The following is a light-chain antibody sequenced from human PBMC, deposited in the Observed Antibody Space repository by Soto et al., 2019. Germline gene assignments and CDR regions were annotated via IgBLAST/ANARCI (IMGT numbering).Light chain of an antibody. CDR1: ESVRSN. J-gene: IGKJ4*01. V-gene: IGKV3-15*01. CDR2: GAS. CDR3: QQYNKWPLT. Sequence: EIVMTQSPATLSVSPGERATLSCRASESVRSNLAWYQQKPGQAPRLLTYGASTRATAIPARFSGSGSGTEFTLTISSLQSEDFAVYYCQQYNKWPLTFGGGTKVEIK.